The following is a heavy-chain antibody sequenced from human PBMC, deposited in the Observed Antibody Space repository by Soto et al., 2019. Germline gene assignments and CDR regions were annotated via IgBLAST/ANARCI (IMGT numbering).Heavy chain of an antibody. J-gene: IGHJ6*02. V-gene: IGHV5-51*01. CDR2: IYPGDSDT. D-gene: IGHD1-26*01. Sequence: PGESLKISCKGSGYSFTSYWIGWVRQMPGKGLEWMGIIYPGDSDTRYSPSFQGQVTISADKSISTAYLQWSSLKASDTAMYYCARQMVGATAYCGMDVWGQGTTVTVSS. CDR3: ARQMVGATAYCGMDV. CDR1: GYSFTSYW.